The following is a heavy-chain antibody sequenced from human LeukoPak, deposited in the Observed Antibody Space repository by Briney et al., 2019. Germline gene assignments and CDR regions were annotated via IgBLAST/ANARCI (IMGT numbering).Heavy chain of an antibody. CDR2: MSPNSGNT. V-gene: IGHV1-8*01. D-gene: IGHD1-1*01. Sequence: ASVKVSCKASGYTFTSYDINWVRQATGQGLEWMGWMSPNSGNTGYAQKFQGRVTMTRNTSISTAYMELSSLRSEDTAVYYCAREMFKGRYLLNWFDPWGQGTLVTVSS. J-gene: IGHJ5*02. CDR1: GYTFTSYD. CDR3: AREMFKGRYLLNWFDP.